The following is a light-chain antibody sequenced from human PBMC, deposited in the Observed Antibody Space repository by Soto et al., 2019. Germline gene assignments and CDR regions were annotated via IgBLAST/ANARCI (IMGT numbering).Light chain of an antibody. CDR2: DVN. CDR1: SSDVGGYNY. V-gene: IGLV2-11*01. CDR3: CSFAGGYIYV. Sequence: QSVLTQPRSVSGSPGQSVTISCPATSSDVGGYNYVSWYQQHPGKAPKLMIYDVNKRPSGVPDRFSGSKSGDTASLTISGLHTDDEADYYCCSFAGGYIYVFGTGTKVTVL. J-gene: IGLJ1*01.